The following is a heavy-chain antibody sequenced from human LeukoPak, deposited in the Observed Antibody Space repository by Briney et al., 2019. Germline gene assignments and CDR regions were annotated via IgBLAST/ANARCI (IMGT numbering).Heavy chain of an antibody. CDR3: ARVLAVAATPTEVNNWFDP. D-gene: IGHD2-15*01. CDR2: IYTSGST. CDR1: GGSISSYY. J-gene: IGHJ5*02. Sequence: PSETLSLTCTVSGGSISSYYWSWIRQPAGKGLEWIGRIYTSGSTNYNPSLKSRVTMSVDTSKNQYSLKLSSVTAADTAVYYCARVLAVAATPTEVNNWFDPWGQGTLVTVSS. V-gene: IGHV4-4*07.